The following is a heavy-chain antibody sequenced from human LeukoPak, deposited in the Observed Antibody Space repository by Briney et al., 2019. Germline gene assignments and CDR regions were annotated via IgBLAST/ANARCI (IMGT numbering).Heavy chain of an antibody. CDR2: IYYSGST. D-gene: IGHD3-22*01. J-gene: IGHJ6*02. CDR1: GGSISSYY. Sequence: SETLSLTCTVSGGSISSYYWSWIRQPPGKGLEWIGYIYYSGSTSYNPSLKSRVTISVDTSKNQFSLKLSSVTAADTAVYYCARDRSYDSSGYRNGNYYGMDVWGQGTTVTVSS. V-gene: IGHV4-59*01. CDR3: ARDRSYDSSGYRNGNYYGMDV.